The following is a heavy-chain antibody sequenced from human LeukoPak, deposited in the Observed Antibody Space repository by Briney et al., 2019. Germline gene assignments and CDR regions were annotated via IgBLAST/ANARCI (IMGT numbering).Heavy chain of an antibody. V-gene: IGHV3-23*01. CDR2: VSGSGKT. Sequence: GGSLRLSCAASGFSFSTYAMSWVRQAPGQGLEWVSAVSGSGKTYYPDSVKGRFTISRDNSKNTLFLQMNGLRAEDTAVYYCAKERDAKGYFDYWGQGTLVTVSS. J-gene: IGHJ4*02. CDR3: AKERDAKGYFDY. CDR1: GFSFSTYA.